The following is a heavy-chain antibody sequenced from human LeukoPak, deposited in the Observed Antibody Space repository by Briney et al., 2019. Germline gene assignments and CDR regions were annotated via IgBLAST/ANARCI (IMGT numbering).Heavy chain of an antibody. V-gene: IGHV3-66*01. CDR2: IYSGGST. Sequence: GGSLRLSCAASGFTVSSNYMSWVRQAPGKGLEWASVIYSGGSTYYADSVKGRFTISRDNSKNTLYLQMNSLRAEDTAVYYCARLGLVDAFDIWGQGTMVTVSS. CDR3: ARLGLVDAFDI. D-gene: IGHD3-16*01. J-gene: IGHJ3*02. CDR1: GFTVSSNY.